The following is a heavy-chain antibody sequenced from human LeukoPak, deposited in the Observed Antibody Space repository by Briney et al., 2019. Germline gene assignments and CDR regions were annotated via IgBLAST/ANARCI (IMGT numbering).Heavy chain of an antibody. CDR2: INHSGST. Sequence: SETLSLTCAVYGGSFSGYYWSWIRQPPGKGLEWIGEINHSGSTNYNPSLKSRVTISVDTSKNQFSLKLSSVTAADTAVYYCEVAGGQKDYYGMDVWGQGTTVTVSS. J-gene: IGHJ6*02. CDR3: EVAGGQKDYYGMDV. CDR1: GGSFSGYY. V-gene: IGHV4-34*01.